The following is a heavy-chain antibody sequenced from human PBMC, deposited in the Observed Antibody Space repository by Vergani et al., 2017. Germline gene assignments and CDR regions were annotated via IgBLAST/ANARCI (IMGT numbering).Heavy chain of an antibody. CDR1: GGTFSSYA. CDR3: AKHGIAARPFYYYYYMDV. Sequence: QVQLVQSGAEVKKPGSSVKVSCKASGGTFSSYAISWVRQAPGQGLEWMGGIIPIFGTANYAQKFQGRVTITADKSTSTAYMELSSLRAEDTAVYYCAKHGIAARPFYYYYYMDVWGKGTTVTVSS. J-gene: IGHJ6*03. D-gene: IGHD6-6*01. CDR2: IIPIFGTA. V-gene: IGHV1-69*06.